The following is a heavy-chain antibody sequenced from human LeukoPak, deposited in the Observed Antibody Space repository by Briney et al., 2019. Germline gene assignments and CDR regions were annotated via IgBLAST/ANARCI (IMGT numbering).Heavy chain of an antibody. V-gene: IGHV3-20*04. Sequence: GGSLRLSCAASGFTFDDYGMSWVRQAPGKGLEWVSGINWNGGSTGYEDSVKGRFTISRDNAKNSLYLQMNSLRAEDTALYYCARVKLLYGSGIGDAFDIWGQGIMVTVSS. D-gene: IGHD3-10*01. J-gene: IGHJ3*02. CDR1: GFTFDDYG. CDR2: INWNGGST. CDR3: ARVKLLYGSGIGDAFDI.